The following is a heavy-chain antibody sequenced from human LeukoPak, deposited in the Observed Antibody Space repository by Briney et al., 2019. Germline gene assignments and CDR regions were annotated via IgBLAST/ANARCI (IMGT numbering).Heavy chain of an antibody. J-gene: IGHJ4*02. V-gene: IGHV3-11*01. CDR1: GFTFSDYY. Sequence: GGSLRLSCAASGFTFSDYYTSWIRQAPGKGLEWLSFISSSGGIIKYADSVKGRFTISRDNSKNSMYLQINSLRAEDTAVYYCARSFCSGGTCYFVYWGQGTLVTVSS. CDR2: ISSSGGII. CDR3: ARSFCSGGTCYFVY. D-gene: IGHD2-15*01.